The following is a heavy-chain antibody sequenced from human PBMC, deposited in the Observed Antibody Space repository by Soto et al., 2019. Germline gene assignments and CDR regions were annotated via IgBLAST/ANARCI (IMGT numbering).Heavy chain of an antibody. J-gene: IGHJ4*02. CDR1: GFKFSNYA. CDR3: AKDRRAGGNSAFYFDF. CDR2: ISATGGGT. Sequence: GSLRLSCAASGFKFSNYAMSWVRQAPGKGLEWVSLISATGGGTYYADSVKGRFTISRDNSHNTLYLQVHSLTAEDTAVYYCAKDRRAGGNSAFYFDFWGQGAQVTVS. D-gene: IGHD3-16*01. V-gene: IGHV3-23*01.